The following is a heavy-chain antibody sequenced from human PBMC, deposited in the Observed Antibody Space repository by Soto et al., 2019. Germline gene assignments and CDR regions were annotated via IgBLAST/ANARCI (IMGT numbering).Heavy chain of an antibody. Sequence: SETLSLTCAVYGGSFSGYYWSWIRQPPGKGLEWIGEINHSGSTNYNPSLKSRVTISVDTSKNQFSLKLSSVTAADTAVYYCARYVDDSSSPGRYYYYMDVWGKGTTVTVSS. V-gene: IGHV4-34*01. D-gene: IGHD6-6*01. CDR3: ARYVDDSSSPGRYYYYMDV. CDR1: GGSFSGYY. CDR2: INHSGST. J-gene: IGHJ6*03.